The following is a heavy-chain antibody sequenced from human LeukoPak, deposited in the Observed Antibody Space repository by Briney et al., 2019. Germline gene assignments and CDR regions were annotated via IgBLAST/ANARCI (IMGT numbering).Heavy chain of an antibody. Sequence: SETLSLTCTVSGGSISSSSYYWGWIRQPPGKGLEWIGSIYYSGSTYYNPSLKSRVTISVDTSKNQFSLKLSSVAAADTAVYYCARCITMVRGVSFDYWGQGTLVTVSS. J-gene: IGHJ4*02. V-gene: IGHV4-39*01. D-gene: IGHD3-10*01. CDR1: GGSISSSSYY. CDR3: ARCITMVRGVSFDY. CDR2: IYYSGST.